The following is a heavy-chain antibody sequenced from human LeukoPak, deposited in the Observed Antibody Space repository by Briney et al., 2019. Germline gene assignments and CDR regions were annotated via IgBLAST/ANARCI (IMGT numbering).Heavy chain of an antibody. Sequence: ASVKVSCKASGYTFTSYGISWVRQAPGQGLEWMGWISAYNGNTNYAQKLQGRVTMTTDTSTSTAYMELRSLRSDDTAVYYCAKDLDPSEAPFGRYFDRLEPPDYGMDVWGQGTTVTVSS. J-gene: IGHJ6*02. CDR3: AKDLDPSEAPFGRYFDRLEPPDYGMDV. V-gene: IGHV1-18*01. CDR2: ISAYNGNT. CDR1: GYTFTSYG. D-gene: IGHD3-9*01.